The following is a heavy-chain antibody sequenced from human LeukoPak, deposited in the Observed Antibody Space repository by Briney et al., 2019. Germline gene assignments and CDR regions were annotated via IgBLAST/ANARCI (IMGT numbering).Heavy chain of an antibody. CDR3: ARKSAGFLTA. CDR2: IKPSSGDT. CDR1: GYTFTGDQ. D-gene: IGHD2/OR15-2a*01. Sequence: GASVKVSCKASGYTFTGDQIYWLRQAPGQGLEWVGWIKPSSGDTIYEQKFQGRVTMTRDKSISSAYMELSSLRSDDTAVYYCARKSAGFLTAWGQGTLVTVSS. J-gene: IGHJ5*02. V-gene: IGHV1-2*02.